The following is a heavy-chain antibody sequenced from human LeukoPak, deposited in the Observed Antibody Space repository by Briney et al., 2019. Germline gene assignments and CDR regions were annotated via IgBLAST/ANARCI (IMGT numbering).Heavy chain of an antibody. J-gene: IGHJ4*02. CDR1: GGSISSCY. Sequence: PSETLSLTCTVSGGSISSCYWSWIRQPAGKGLEWIERIYTSGSTNYNPSLKSRVTMSVDTSKNQFSLKLSSVTAADTAVYYCASEYYGSGSYFFDYWGQGTLVTVSS. CDR2: IYTSGST. CDR3: ASEYYGSGSYFFDY. D-gene: IGHD3-10*01. V-gene: IGHV4-4*07.